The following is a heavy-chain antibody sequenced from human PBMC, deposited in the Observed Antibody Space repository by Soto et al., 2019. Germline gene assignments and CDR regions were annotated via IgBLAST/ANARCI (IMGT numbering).Heavy chain of an antibody. J-gene: IGHJ1*01. CDR1: GFTFSSYA. CDR2: ISGSGGST. D-gene: IGHD6-19*01. CDR3: AKGSSPISVVGYFQQ. V-gene: IGHV3-23*01. Sequence: EVQLLESGGGLVQPGGSLRLSCAASGFTFSSYAMSWVRQAPGKGLEWVSAISGSGGSTYYADSVKGRFTISRDNSKNTRYLQMNSLRAEDTAVYYCAKGSSPISVVGYFQQWGQGTLVTVSS.